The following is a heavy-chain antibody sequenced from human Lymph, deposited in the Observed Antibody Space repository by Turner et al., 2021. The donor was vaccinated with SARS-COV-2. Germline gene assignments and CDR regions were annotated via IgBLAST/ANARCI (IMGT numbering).Heavy chain of an antibody. V-gene: IGHV4-30-4*01. D-gene: IGHD2-8*01. CDR3: ARVVVLRRAYFDY. CDR1: GGSISSGDYY. CDR2: IYYSGST. Sequence: QVQLQESGPGLVKPSQTLSLTCTVSGGSISSGDYYWSWIRQPPGKGLEWIVYIYYSGSTYYNPSLKSRVTISVDTSKNQFSLKLSSVTAADTAVYYCARVVVLRRAYFDYWGQGTLVTVSS. J-gene: IGHJ4*02.